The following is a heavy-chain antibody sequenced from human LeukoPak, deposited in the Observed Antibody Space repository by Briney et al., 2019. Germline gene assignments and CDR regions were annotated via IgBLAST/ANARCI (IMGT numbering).Heavy chain of an antibody. D-gene: IGHD1-26*01. CDR3: ARFQLVGLNYYSYGMDV. Sequence: SETLSLTCTVSGGSISSYYWSWIRQPPGKGLEWIGYIHYSGSANYNPSLKSRVTISLDMSKNQFSLKLSSVTAADTAVYYCARFQLVGLNYYSYGMDVWAQGTTVTVSS. V-gene: IGHV4-59*01. CDR2: IHYSGSA. CDR1: GGSISSYY. J-gene: IGHJ6*02.